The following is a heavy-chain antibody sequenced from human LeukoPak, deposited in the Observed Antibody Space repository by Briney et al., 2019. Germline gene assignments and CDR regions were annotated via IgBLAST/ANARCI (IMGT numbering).Heavy chain of an antibody. D-gene: IGHD5-18*01. V-gene: IGHV4-59*01. Sequence: SETLSLTCTVSGGSISSYYWSWIRQPPGKGLEWIGYIYYSGSTNYNPSLKSRVTISVDTSKNQFSLKLSSVTAADTAVYYCARDHIFWEYSYGYSYRYFDLWGRGTLVTVSS. J-gene: IGHJ2*01. CDR1: GGSISSYY. CDR3: ARDHIFWEYSYGYSYRYFDL. CDR2: IYYSGST.